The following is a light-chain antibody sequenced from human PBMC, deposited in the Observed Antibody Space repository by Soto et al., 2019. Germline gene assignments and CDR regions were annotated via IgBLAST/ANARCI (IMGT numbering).Light chain of an antibody. CDR3: QQCGTSPKT. CDR2: GAS. J-gene: IGKJ1*01. CDR1: ETVSSSF. V-gene: IGKV3-20*01. Sequence: EIVWTQSPGTLSLSPGERATLSCRASETVSSSFLAWYQQKPGQAPRLLIYGASSRATGIPDRFSGSGSGTDFTLTISRLEPEDFAVYYCQQCGTSPKTFGQGTKVEIK.